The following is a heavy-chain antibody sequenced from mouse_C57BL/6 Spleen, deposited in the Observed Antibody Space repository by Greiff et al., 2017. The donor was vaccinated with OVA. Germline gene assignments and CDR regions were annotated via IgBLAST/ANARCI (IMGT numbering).Heavy chain of an antibody. CDR3: ARDAGVAY. V-gene: IGHV5-4*01. CDR1: GFTFSSYA. Sequence: EVKLMESGGGLVKPGGSLKLSCAASGFTFSSYAMSWVRQTPEKRLEWVATISDGGSYTYYPDNVKGRFTISRDNAKNNLYLQMSHLKSEDTAMYYCARDAGVAYWGQGTLVTVSA. CDR2: ISDGGSYT. J-gene: IGHJ3*01.